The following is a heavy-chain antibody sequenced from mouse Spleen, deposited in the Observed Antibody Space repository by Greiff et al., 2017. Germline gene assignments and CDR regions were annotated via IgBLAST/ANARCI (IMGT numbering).Heavy chain of an antibody. CDR1: GYTFTSYW. J-gene: IGHJ4*01. V-gene: IGHV1-69*02. Sequence: QVQLQQSGAELVKPGASVKLSCKASGYTFTSYWMHWVKQRPGQGLEWIGEIDPSDSYTNYNQKFKGKATLTADKSSSTAYMQLSSLTSEDSAVYFFAGNLRGMDYGGQGISVTFSS. CDR3: AGNLRGMDY. CDR2: IDPSDSYT.